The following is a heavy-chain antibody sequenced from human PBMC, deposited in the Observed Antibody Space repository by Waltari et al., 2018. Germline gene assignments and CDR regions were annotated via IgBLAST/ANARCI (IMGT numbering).Heavy chain of an antibody. J-gene: IGHJ4*02. D-gene: IGHD2-21*01. Sequence: QVQLVQSGAEVKKPGSSVKVCCKTSGGTYSSSAISWVRTAPGQGLEWMGGIIPILGIANYAQKFQGRVTITADESTSTAYMELSSLRSEDTAVYYCASTYCGGDCYPAPADYWGQGTLVTVSS. CDR1: GGTYSSSA. CDR3: ASTYCGGDCYPAPADY. CDR2: IIPILGIA. V-gene: IGHV1-69*04.